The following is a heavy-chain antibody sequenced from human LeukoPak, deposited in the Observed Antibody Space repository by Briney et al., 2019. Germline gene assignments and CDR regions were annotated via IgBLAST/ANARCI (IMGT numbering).Heavy chain of an antibody. CDR3: ARAARQGFTMVVVPFFYFDL. V-gene: IGHV4-31*03. CDR1: GGSISSGASD. D-gene: IGHD3-22*01. Sequence: SETLSLTCTVSGGSISSGASDWGWIRQHPKRGLEWVGYINHSGSTYYNPSLGSRVTMSVDTSKNQFSLKLSSVTAADSAVYYCARAARQGFTMVVVPFFYFDLWGRGTLVTVSS. CDR2: INHSGST. J-gene: IGHJ2*01.